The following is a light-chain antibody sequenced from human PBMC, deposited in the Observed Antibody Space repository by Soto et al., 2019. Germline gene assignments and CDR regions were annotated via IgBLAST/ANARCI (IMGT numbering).Light chain of an antibody. CDR3: HQYNRWPRT. CDR2: GVT. Sequence: EIVMTQSPDTLSVSPGDTATLSCRSSQNIHINLAWYQQKPGQAPTLLIYGVTARAPGVPARFSGSGYGTDFTLTIRSLQSEDFAIYYCHQYNRWPRTFGQGTKVEIK. CDR1: QNIHIN. J-gene: IGKJ1*01. V-gene: IGKV3-15*01.